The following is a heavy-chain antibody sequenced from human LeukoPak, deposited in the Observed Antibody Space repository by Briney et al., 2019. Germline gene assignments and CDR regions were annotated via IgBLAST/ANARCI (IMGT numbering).Heavy chain of an antibody. D-gene: IGHD3-16*01. V-gene: IGHV4-59*01. CDR2: IHYSGRA. CDR3: VRFGVNYDMDV. Sequence: SETLSLTCSVSGGSISGYYWTWVRQPPGKGLEWIGQIHYSGRADYNPSLKSRTTMSVDTSRNQISLKLSSVTAADTAIYYCVRFGVNYDMDVWGQGTTVTVFS. CDR1: GGSISGYY. J-gene: IGHJ6*02.